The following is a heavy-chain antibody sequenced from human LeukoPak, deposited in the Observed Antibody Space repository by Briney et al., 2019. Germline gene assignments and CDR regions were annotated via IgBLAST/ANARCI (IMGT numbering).Heavy chain of an antibody. CDR1: GFTFSSYG. D-gene: IGHD1-14*01. CDR2: IRYDGSNK. Sequence: PGGSLRLSCAASGFTFSSYGMHWVRQAPGKGLEWVAFIRYDGSNKYYADSVKGRFTISRDNSKNTLYLQMNSLRAEDTAVYYCAKDYLRPVVFDYWGQGTLATVSS. V-gene: IGHV3-30*02. J-gene: IGHJ4*02. CDR3: AKDYLRPVVFDY.